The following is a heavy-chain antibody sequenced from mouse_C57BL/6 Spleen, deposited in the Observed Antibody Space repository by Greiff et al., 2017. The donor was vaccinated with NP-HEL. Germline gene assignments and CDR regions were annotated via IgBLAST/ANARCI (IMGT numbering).Heavy chain of an antibody. CDR3: ARLTTVVDYYAMDY. V-gene: IGHV1-63*01. CDR1: GYTFTNYW. Sequence: VQLQQSGAELVRPGTSVKMSCKASGYTFTNYWIGWAKQRPGHGLEWIGDIYPGGGYTNYNEKFKGKATLTADKSSSTAYMQFSSLTSEDSAIYYCARLTTVVDYYAMDYWGQGTSVTVSS. CDR2: IYPGGGYT. D-gene: IGHD1-1*01. J-gene: IGHJ4*01.